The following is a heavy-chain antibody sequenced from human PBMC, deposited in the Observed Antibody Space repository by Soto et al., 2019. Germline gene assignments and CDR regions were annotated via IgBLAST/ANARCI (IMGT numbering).Heavy chain of an antibody. J-gene: IGHJ6*02. D-gene: IGHD1-1*01. CDR2: IWYNGSNK. V-gene: IGHV3-33*01. CDR3: ARDDPSNYYYYYYGMDV. CDR1: GFTFSSYG. Sequence: GGSLRLSCAASGFTFSSYGIHWVRQAPGKGLEWVGIIWYNGSNKYYADSVKGRFTISRDSSKNTVYLQMNSLRAEDTAVYYCARDDPSNYYYYYYGMDVWGQGTTVTVSS.